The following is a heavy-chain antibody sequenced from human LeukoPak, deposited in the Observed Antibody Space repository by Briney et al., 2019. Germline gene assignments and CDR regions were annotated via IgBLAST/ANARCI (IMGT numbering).Heavy chain of an antibody. Sequence: PGGSLRLSCAASGFTFDEYAMHWVRQAPGKGLEWVSGISYSSGSIGYVDSVKGRFTISRDNSKNTLYLQMNSLRAEDTAVYYCARGRYNWNDAFDYWGQGTLVTVSS. J-gene: IGHJ4*02. V-gene: IGHV3-9*01. D-gene: IGHD1-1*01. CDR1: GFTFDEYA. CDR2: ISYSSGSI. CDR3: ARGRYNWNDAFDY.